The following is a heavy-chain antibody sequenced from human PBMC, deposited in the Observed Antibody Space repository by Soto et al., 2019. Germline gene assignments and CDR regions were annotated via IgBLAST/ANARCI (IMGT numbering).Heavy chain of an antibody. CDR1: GFTFSSYA. V-gene: IGHV3-30-3*01. CDR3: ARETYYYDSSGPSAFDV. J-gene: IGHJ3*01. Sequence: PGGSLRLSCAAAGFTFSSYAMHWVRQAPGKGLEWVAVISYDGSNKYYADSVKGRFTISRDNSKNTLYLQMNSLRAEDTAVYYCARETYYYDSSGPSAFDVWGQGTMVTVPS. D-gene: IGHD3-22*01. CDR2: ISYDGSNK.